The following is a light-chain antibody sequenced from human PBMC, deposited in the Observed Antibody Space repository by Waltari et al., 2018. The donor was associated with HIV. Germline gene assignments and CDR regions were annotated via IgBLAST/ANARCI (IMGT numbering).Light chain of an antibody. Sequence: QSMLTQPPSVSAAPGQKVTISCSGSSHNLANNYVSWYQHLPGAAPKLVIYDNDNRPSGIPDRFSGSKSGASATLVITGLQTGDEGDYYCGTWDSSLNAGVFGGGTKLTVL. CDR3: GTWDSSLNAGV. CDR1: SHNLANNY. CDR2: DND. V-gene: IGLV1-51*01. J-gene: IGLJ3*02.